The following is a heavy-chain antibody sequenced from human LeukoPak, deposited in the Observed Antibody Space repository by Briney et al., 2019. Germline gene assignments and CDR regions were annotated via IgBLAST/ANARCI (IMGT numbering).Heavy chain of an antibody. J-gene: IGHJ4*02. V-gene: IGHV4-38-2*01. CDR3: ARHLQRGFHFDY. CDR2: IYYSGST. D-gene: IGHD3-22*01. CDR1: GYSISSGYY. Sequence: SETLSLTCAVSGYSISSGYYWGWIRQPPGKGLEWIGSIYYSGSTYYNPSLKSRVTISVDTSKNQFSLKLSSVTAADTAVYYCARHLQRGFHFDYWGQGTLVTVSS.